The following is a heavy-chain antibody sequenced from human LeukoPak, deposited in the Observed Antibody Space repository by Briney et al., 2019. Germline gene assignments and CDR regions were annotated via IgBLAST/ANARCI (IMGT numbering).Heavy chain of an antibody. CDR2: IYPGDSDT. V-gene: IGHV5-51*01. D-gene: IGHD2-2*01. CDR1: GYSFTTYW. Sequence: PGESLKISCKGSGYSFTTYWIGWVRQMPGKGLEWMGIIYPGDSDTRYSPSLQGQATISADQSISTAYLQWSSLKASDTAMYYCARSIGYCSGTSCFYFDYWGQGTLVTVSS. J-gene: IGHJ4*02. CDR3: ARSIGYCSGTSCFYFDY.